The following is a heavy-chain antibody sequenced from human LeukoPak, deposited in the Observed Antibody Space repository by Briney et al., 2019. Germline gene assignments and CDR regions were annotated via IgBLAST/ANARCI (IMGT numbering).Heavy chain of an antibody. D-gene: IGHD3-10*01. V-gene: IGHV3-11*01. J-gene: IGHJ6*03. CDR3: ARDYNPEGSYYLAHYYYYMDV. CDR2: ISSSGSTI. CDR1: GFTFSDYY. Sequence: GGSLRLSCAASGFTFSDYYMSWIRQAPGKGLEWVSYISSSGSTIYYADSVKGRFTISRDNAKNSLYLQMNSLRAEDTAVYYCARDYNPEGSYYLAHYYYYMDVWGKGTTVTISS.